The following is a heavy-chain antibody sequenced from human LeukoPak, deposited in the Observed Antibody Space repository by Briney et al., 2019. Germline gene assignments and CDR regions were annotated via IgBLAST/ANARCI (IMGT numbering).Heavy chain of an antibody. CDR2: ISSSGSTI. Sequence: GGSLRLSCAASGFTFSSYEMNWVRQAPGKGLQWVSYISSSGSTIYYADSVKGRFTISRGNAKNSLYLQMNSLRAEDTAVYYCARTGDGYNNFDYWAREPWSPSPQ. CDR3: ARTGDGYNNFDY. J-gene: IGHJ4*02. D-gene: IGHD5-24*01. CDR1: GFTFSSYE. V-gene: IGHV3-48*03.